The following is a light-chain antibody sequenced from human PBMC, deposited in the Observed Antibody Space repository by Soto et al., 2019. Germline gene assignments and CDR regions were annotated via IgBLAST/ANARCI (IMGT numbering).Light chain of an antibody. Sequence: QSALTQPPSASGSPGQSFTISCTGTSTDVGEYNYVSWYQHHPGKAPKLLIYEVFRRPSGVPDRFSGSKSGNTASLTVSGLQAEDEADYYCSSYAGRDSWRFGGGTQLTVL. CDR2: EVF. V-gene: IGLV2-8*01. CDR1: STDVGEYNY. CDR3: SSYAGRDSWR. J-gene: IGLJ3*02.